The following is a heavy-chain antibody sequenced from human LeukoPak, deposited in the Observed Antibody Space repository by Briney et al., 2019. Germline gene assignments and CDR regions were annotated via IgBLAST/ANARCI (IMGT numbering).Heavy chain of an antibody. Sequence: SETLSLTCTVSGGSISSSSYYWGWIRQPPGKGLEWIGSIYYSGSTYYNPSLKSRVTISVDTSKNQFSLKLSSVTAADTAVYYCARAYDYVWGSYRSSYYMDVWGKGTTVTVSS. CDR3: ARAYDYVWGSYRSSYYMDV. D-gene: IGHD3-16*02. J-gene: IGHJ6*03. V-gene: IGHV4-39*01. CDR1: GGSISSSSYY. CDR2: IYYSGST.